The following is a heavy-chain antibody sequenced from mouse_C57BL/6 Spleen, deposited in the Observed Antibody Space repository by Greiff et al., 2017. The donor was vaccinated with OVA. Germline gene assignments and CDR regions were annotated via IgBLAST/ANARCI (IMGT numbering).Heavy chain of an antibody. V-gene: IGHV1-26*01. D-gene: IGHD2-3*01. Sequence: EVQLQQSGPELVKPGASVKISCKASGYTFTDYYMNWVKQSHGKSLEWIGDINPNNGGTSYNQKFKGKATLTVDKSSSTAYMELRSLTSEDSAVYYCARDGCLYAMDYWGQGTSVTVSS. CDR2: INPNNGGT. CDR1: GYTFTDYY. CDR3: ARDGCLYAMDY. J-gene: IGHJ4*01.